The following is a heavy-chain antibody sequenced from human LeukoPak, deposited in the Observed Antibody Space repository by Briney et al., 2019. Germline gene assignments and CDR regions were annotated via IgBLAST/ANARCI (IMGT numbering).Heavy chain of an antibody. CDR1: GYTFSDYF. CDR2: ISPEGGDT. V-gene: IGHV1-2*02. J-gene: IGHJ4*02. D-gene: IGHD4-17*01. CDR3: ARNYGHNSKYFDL. Sequence: ASVKVSCKASGYTFSDYFMHWVRHAPGQGLEWMGWISPEGGDTHYAQRFQGRVTMTRDTSISAAYMELTSLSSDDTAVYYCARNYGHNSKYFDLWGQGTLVTVSS.